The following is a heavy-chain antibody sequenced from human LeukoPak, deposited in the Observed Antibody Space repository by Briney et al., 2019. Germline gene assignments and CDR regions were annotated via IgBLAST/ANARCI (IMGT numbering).Heavy chain of an antibody. CDR3: ARESYYGGSGPFDY. J-gene: IGHJ4*02. Sequence: SETLSLTCTVSGGSISSYYWSWIRQPPGKGLEWIGYIYYSGSTNYNPSLKSRVTISVDTSKNQFSLKLSSVTAADTAVYYCARESYYGGSGPFDYWGQGTLVTVSS. CDR2: IYYSGST. CDR1: GGSISSYY. V-gene: IGHV4-59*12. D-gene: IGHD3-10*01.